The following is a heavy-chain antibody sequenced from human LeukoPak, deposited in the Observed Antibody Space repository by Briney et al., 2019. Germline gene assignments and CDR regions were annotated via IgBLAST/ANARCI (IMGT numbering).Heavy chain of an antibody. Sequence: GGSLRLSCAVSGFNVSSNYLNWVRQAPGKGPEWVSVIYSGGSTYYADSVKDRFTISRDNSKNTLYLQMNSLRAEDTAVYHCARVDSRTAQFDYWGQGTLVTVSS. D-gene: IGHD6-13*01. J-gene: IGHJ4*02. CDR3: ARVDSRTAQFDY. V-gene: IGHV3-66*01. CDR1: GFNVSSNY. CDR2: IYSGGST.